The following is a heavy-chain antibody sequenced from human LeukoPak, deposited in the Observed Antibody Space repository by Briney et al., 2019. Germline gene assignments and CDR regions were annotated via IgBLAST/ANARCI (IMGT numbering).Heavy chain of an antibody. D-gene: IGHD6-13*01. Sequence: GESLKISCKGSGYSFTSYWIGWVRQMPGKGLEWMGITYPGDSDTRYSPSFQGQVTISADKSISTAYLQWSSLKASDTAMYYCARRGSSSWSGAYYFDYWGQGTLVTVSS. V-gene: IGHV5-51*01. J-gene: IGHJ4*02. CDR2: TYPGDSDT. CDR1: GYSFTSYW. CDR3: ARRGSSSWSGAYYFDY.